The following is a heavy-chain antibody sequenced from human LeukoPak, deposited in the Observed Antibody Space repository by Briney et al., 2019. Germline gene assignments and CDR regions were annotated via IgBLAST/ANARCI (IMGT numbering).Heavy chain of an antibody. CDR3: AREAYSSGWQSRDAFDP. Sequence: ASVKVSCKASGYTFTSYYMHWVRPAPGQGLEWMGIINPSGGSTSYAQKFQGRVTMTRDTSTSTVYMELSSLRSEDTAVYYCAREAYSSGWQSRDAFDPWGQGTLATVSS. D-gene: IGHD6-19*01. V-gene: IGHV1-46*01. CDR2: INPSGGST. CDR1: GYTFTSYY. J-gene: IGHJ5*02.